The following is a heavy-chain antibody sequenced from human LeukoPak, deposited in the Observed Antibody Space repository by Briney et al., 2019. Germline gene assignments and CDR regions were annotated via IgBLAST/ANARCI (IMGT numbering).Heavy chain of an antibody. J-gene: IGHJ4*02. CDR2: ISGSSSYI. D-gene: IGHD2-15*01. V-gene: IGHV3-21*01. CDR3: ARDLEEYCSGGSCSLFDY. Sequence: GGSLRLSCAASGFTFISYAMSWVRQAPGKGLEWVSSISGSSSYIYYADSVKGRFTISRHNAKNSLYLQMNSLRAEDTAVYYCARDLEEYCSGGSCSLFDYWGQGTLVTVSS. CDR1: GFTFISYA.